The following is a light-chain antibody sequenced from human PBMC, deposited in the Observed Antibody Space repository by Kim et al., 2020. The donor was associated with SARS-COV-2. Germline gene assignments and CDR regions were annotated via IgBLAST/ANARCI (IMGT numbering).Light chain of an antibody. V-gene: IGKV3-11*01. CDR3: QQRSNWPLYS. Sequence: LSPGESANLSCSASQSVSSYLAWYQQKPGQAPRLLIYDASNRATGIPARFSGSGSGTDFTLTISSLEPEDFAVYYCQQRSNWPLYSFGQGTKLEI. CDR2: DAS. J-gene: IGKJ2*03. CDR1: QSVSSY.